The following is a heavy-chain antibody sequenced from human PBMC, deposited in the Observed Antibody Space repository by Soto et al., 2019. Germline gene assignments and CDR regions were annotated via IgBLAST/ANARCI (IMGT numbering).Heavy chain of an antibody. CDR3: ARTTTVTTPFVY. J-gene: IGHJ4*02. CDR1: GFTFSSYA. CDR2: ISYDGSNK. Sequence: QVQLVESGGGVVQPGRSLRLSCAASGFTFSSYAMHWVRQAPGKGLEWVAVISYDGSNKYYADSVKGRFTISRDNSKNTLYLQINSLRAEDTAVYYCARTTTVTTPFVYWGQGTLVTVSS. V-gene: IGHV3-30-3*01. D-gene: IGHD4-17*01.